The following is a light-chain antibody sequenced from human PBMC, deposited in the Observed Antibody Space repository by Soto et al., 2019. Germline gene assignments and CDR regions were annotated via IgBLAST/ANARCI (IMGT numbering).Light chain of an antibody. CDR1: QSVSSNY. J-gene: IGKJ1*01. CDR3: QQYGSSPRA. Sequence: EIVLTQSPGTLSLSPGERATLSCRASQSVSSNYLAWYQQKPGRAPRLLIYSASSRATGIPDRFSGSGSGTDFTLTISRLEPEDFAVYFCQQYGSSPRAFGQGTKVEIK. V-gene: IGKV3-20*01. CDR2: SAS.